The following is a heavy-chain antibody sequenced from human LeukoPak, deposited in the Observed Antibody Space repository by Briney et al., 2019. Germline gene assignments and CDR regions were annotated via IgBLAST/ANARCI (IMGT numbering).Heavy chain of an antibody. V-gene: IGHV3-13*01. CDR3: ARTATRYYYDSDDAFDI. Sequence: PGGSLRLSCAASGFTFSSYDMPWVRQATGKGLEWVSAIGTAGDTYYPGSVKGQFTISRENAKNSLYLQMNSLRAGDTAVYYCARTATRYYYDSDDAFDIWGQGTMVTVSS. D-gene: IGHD3-22*01. J-gene: IGHJ3*02. CDR1: GFTFSSYD. CDR2: IGTAGDT.